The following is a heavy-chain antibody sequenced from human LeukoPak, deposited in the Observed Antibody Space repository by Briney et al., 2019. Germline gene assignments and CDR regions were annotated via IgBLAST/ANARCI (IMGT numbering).Heavy chain of an antibody. CDR3: AINRGTAMVRGIFDD. CDR2: IIPIFGTA. V-gene: IGHV1-69*05. J-gene: IGHJ4*02. CDR1: GGTFSSYA. Sequence: SVKVSCKASGGTFSSYAISWVRQAPGQGLEWMGRIIPIFGTANYAQKFQGRVAITTDESTSTAYMELSSLRSEDTAVYYCAINRGTAMVRGIFDDWGQGTLVTVSS. D-gene: IGHD5-18*01.